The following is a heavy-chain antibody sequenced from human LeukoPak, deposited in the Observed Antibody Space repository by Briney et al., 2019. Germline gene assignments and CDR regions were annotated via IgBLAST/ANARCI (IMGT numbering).Heavy chain of an antibody. D-gene: IGHD3-22*01. V-gene: IGHV3-23*01. CDR2: ISGSGGST. Sequence: GGSLRLSCAASGFTFSSYVMSWVRQAPGKGLEWVSGISGSGGSTYYADSVKGRFTISRDNSKNTLYLQMNSLRAEDTAVYYCAKGRPMIVVVSKAHFDYWGQGTLVTVSS. CDR3: AKGRPMIVVVSKAHFDY. CDR1: GFTFSSYV. J-gene: IGHJ4*02.